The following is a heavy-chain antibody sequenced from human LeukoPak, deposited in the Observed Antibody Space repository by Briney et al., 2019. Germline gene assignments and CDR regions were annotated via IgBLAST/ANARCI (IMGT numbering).Heavy chain of an antibody. Sequence: PGGSLRLSCAASGFTVSGTLMSWVRQAPGKGLEWGSVIYSGGSTYYADSVKGSFTISGDNSKNTLYLQMNSLRPEDTAVYYCARDPDYYGSGSGGYWGQGTLVTVSS. CDR2: IYSGGST. V-gene: IGHV3-66*01. CDR1: GFTVSGTL. J-gene: IGHJ4*02. D-gene: IGHD3-10*01. CDR3: ARDPDYYGSGSGGY.